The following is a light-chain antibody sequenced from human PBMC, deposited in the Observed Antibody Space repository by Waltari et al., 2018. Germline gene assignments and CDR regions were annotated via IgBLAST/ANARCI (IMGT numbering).Light chain of an antibody. Sequence: QSALTQPRSVSGSPGQSVTLSCTGTSSDIGGYNYVSWYQQHPGKVPKLIIFDVTKRPSGVPVRFCGAKAGNTASLTISGLQAGDEAVYFCCSYAGKYTSVFGAGTKVTVL. V-gene: IGLV2-11*01. CDR1: SSDIGGYNY. CDR2: DVT. CDR3: CSYAGKYTSV. J-gene: IGLJ2*01.